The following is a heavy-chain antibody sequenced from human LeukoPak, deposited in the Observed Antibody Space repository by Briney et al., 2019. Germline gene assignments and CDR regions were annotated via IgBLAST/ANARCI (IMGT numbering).Heavy chain of an antibody. J-gene: IGHJ4*02. CDR3: DPHDSSSPF. V-gene: IGHV3-30-3*01. CDR1: GFTFSSYA. D-gene: IGHD6-6*01. Sequence: GGSLRLSCAASGFTFSSYAMHWVRQAPGKGLEWVAVISYDGSNKYYADSVKGRSTISRDNSKNTLYLQMNSLRDEDSAVYYCDPHDSSSPFWGQGTLVTVSS. CDR2: ISYDGSNK.